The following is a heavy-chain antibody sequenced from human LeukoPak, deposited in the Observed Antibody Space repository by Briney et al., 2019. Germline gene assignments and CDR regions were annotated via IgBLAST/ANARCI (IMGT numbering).Heavy chain of an antibody. J-gene: IGHJ4*02. V-gene: IGHV4-34*01. Sequence: SETLSLTCAVYGGSFSGYYRSWIRQPPGKGLEWIGEINHSGSTNYNPSLKSRVTISVDTSKNQFSLKLSSVTAADTAVYYCARGGGPYYDILTGYYAPFDYWGQGTLVTVSS. D-gene: IGHD3-9*01. CDR2: INHSGST. CDR3: ARGGGPYYDILTGYYAPFDY. CDR1: GGSFSGYY.